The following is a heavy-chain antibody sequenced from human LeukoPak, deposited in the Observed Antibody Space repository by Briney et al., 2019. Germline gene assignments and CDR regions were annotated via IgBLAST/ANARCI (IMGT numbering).Heavy chain of an antibody. D-gene: IGHD6-25*01. CDR3: ATEYSSGLY. J-gene: IGHJ4*02. V-gene: IGHV3-33*08. CDR2: IWYDGSNK. Sequence: GRSLRLSCAASGFTFSSYAMHWVRQAPGKGLEWVAVIWYDGSNKYYADSVKGRFTISRDNSKNTLYLQMNSLRAEDTAVYYCATEYSSGLYWGQGTLVTVSS. CDR1: GFTFSSYA.